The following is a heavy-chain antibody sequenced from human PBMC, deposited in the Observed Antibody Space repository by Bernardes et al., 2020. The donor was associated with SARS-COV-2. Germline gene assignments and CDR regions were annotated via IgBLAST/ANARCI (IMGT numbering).Heavy chain of an antibody. D-gene: IGHD5-12*01. Sequence: SLSLSCAASGFVFSNYGMHWVRQAPGRGLEWVAVISNDGSSIYYADSVKGRVTISRDNSKKTLSLEMNSLTPEDTAVYYCTKESGYDSIFDYWGQGTLVTGSS. V-gene: IGHV3-30*18. CDR3: TKESGYDSIFDY. CDR1: GFVFSNYG. J-gene: IGHJ4*02. CDR2: ISNDGSSI.